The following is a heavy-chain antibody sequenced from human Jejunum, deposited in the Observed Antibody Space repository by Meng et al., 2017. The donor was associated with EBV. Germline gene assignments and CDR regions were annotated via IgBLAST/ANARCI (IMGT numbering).Heavy chain of an antibody. J-gene: IGHJ4*02. V-gene: IGHV3-23*01. D-gene: IGHD3-22*01. CDR3: AKDFYYDTRALFGH. CDR1: AFTFSSYA. CDR2: ISGSGSNT. Sequence: VQLLESGAGFVLPGGCLRLSCIANAFTFSSYAMSGGRQAPGKGLEWVSGISGSGSNTYYAASVKGRFFISRDNSKNTLSLQLSSLRADDTAVYYCAKDFYYDTRALFGHWGQGTLVTVSS.